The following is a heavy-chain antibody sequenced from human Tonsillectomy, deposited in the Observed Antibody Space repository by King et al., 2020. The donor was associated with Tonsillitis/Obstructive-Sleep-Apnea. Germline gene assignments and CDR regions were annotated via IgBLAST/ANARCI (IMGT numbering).Heavy chain of an antibody. V-gene: IGHV4-34*01. CDR3: ARRDYSTLYYYYYMDV. D-gene: IGHD4-11*01. J-gene: IGHJ6*03. CDR1: GGSFSGYY. Sequence: VQLTQWGAGLLKPSETLSLTCAVYGGSFSGYYWSWIRQPPGKGLEWIGEINHSGSTNYNPSLKSRVTISVDTSKNQFSLKVSSVTAADTAVYYCARRDYSTLYYYYYMDVWGEGTTVTVSS. CDR2: INHSGST.